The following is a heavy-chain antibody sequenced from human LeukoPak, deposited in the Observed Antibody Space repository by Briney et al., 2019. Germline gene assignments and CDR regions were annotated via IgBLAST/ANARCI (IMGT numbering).Heavy chain of an antibody. J-gene: IGHJ5*02. D-gene: IGHD6-13*01. CDR2: IYYSGST. Sequence: SETLSLTCTVSGDSISSYYWSWIRQPPGKGLEWIGYIYYSGSTNYNPSLKSRVTMSVDTSKNQFSLKLSSVTAADTAVYYCARGDYSSSWYEYNWFDPWGQGTLVTVSS. CDR1: GDSISSYY. CDR3: ARGDYSSSWYEYNWFDP. V-gene: IGHV4-59*08.